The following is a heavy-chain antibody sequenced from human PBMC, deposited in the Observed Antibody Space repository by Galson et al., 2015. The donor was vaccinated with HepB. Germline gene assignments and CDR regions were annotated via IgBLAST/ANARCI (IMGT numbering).Heavy chain of an antibody. Sequence: LSLTCTVSNGSMTSTDYYWAWIRQPPGKGLEWIGNIYYSGRTYYNPSLKSRVSISVDTSRDQFSLSLSSVTAADTAVYYCATYVVRLLDWLPHFDNWGQGTLVTVSS. J-gene: IGHJ4*02. CDR2: IYYSGRT. CDR1: NGSMTSTDYY. V-gene: IGHV4-39*01. CDR3: ATYVVRLLDWLPHFDN. D-gene: IGHD3-3*01.